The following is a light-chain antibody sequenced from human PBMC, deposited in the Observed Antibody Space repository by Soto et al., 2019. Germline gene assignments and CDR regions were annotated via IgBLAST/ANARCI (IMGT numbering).Light chain of an antibody. CDR1: SSDVGRYNL. V-gene: IGLV2-23*01. J-gene: IGLJ2*01. CDR2: EAS. Sequence: QSALTPPASVSGSPGQSITISCTGTSSDVGRYNLVSWYQQHPGKAPKLMIYEASTRPSGVSNRFSGSKAGNTASLTISGLQADDEADSYCCSYAGSSTSVVFGGGTKLTVL. CDR3: CSYAGSSTSVV.